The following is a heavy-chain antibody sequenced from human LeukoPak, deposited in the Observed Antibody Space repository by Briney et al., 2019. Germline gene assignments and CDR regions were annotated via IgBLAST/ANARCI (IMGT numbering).Heavy chain of an antibody. J-gene: IGHJ4*02. CDR2: ISYDGSNK. V-gene: IGHV3-30*04. D-gene: IGHD1-26*01. CDR3: ATRRSYSPSYFDY. Sequence: GGSLRLSCAASGFTFSSYAMHWVRQAPGKGLEWVAVISYDGSNKYYADSVKGRFTISRDNSKNTLYLQMNSLRAEDTAVYYCATRRSYSPSYFDYWGQGTLVTVSS. CDR1: GFTFSSYA.